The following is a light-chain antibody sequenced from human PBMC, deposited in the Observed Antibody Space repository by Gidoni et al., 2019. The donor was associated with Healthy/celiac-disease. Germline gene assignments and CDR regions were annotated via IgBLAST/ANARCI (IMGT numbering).Light chain of an antibody. V-gene: IGLV1-44*01. CDR1: SYYIGSNT. J-gene: IGLJ1*01. CDR2: SNN. Sequence: QSVLTHPPSASGTPGQRVTISSSGSSYYIGSNTLNCYQHLPGTAPKLLIYSNNQRPSGVPDRFAGSKSGTSASLAISGLQSEDEADYYCAAWDDSLNVRYVFGTGTKVTVL. CDR3: AAWDDSLNVRYV.